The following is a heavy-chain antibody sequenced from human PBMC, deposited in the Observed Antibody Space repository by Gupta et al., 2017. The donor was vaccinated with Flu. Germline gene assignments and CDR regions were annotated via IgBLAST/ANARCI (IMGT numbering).Heavy chain of an antibody. CDR2: INPNSGGT. V-gene: IGHV1-2*06. J-gene: IGHJ4*02. Sequence: PGQGLEWMGRINPNSGGTKYTQNFQGRVTLTRDTSMNTVNMELSNLRSDDTAVYYCARVGYCSTTSCYEPFDHWGQGTLVSVSS. D-gene: IGHD2-2*01. CDR3: ARVGYCSTTSCYEPFDH.